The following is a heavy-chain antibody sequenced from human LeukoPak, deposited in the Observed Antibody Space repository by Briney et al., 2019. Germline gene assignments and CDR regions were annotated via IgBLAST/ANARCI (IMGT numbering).Heavy chain of an antibody. Sequence: SETLSLTCAVSGYSISSGYYWAWIRQPPGKGLEWVASIYHSATTYYTPSLKSRVTMSVDTSKNQFSLKLTSVTAADTAVYCCARAYYDFWSGYPTRNYFDYWGQGALVAVSS. D-gene: IGHD3-3*01. CDR3: ARAYYDFWSGYPTRNYFDY. J-gene: IGHJ4*02. CDR1: GYSISSGYY. CDR2: IYHSATT. V-gene: IGHV4-38-2*01.